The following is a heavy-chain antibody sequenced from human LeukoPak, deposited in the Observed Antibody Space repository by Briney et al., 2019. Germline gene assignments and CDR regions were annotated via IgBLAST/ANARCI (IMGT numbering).Heavy chain of an antibody. J-gene: IGHJ4*02. CDR2: INSDGSST. CDR1: GFTFSGHW. Sequence: GGSLRLSCAASGFTFSGHWMHWVRQAPGKGPVWVSRINSDGSSTTYADLVKGRFTTSRDNAKNTLYLQMNSLRAEDTAVYYCARLSEMLRGPEVIYYFEHWGQGTLVTVSS. D-gene: IGHD3-10*01. CDR3: ARLSEMLRGPEVIYYFEH. V-gene: IGHV3-74*01.